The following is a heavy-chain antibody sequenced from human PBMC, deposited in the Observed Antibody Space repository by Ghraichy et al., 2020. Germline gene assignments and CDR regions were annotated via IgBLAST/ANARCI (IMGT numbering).Heavy chain of an antibody. CDR2: ITHSGST. CDR1: GGSFSGYY. Sequence: SQTLSLTCAVYGGSFSGYYWIWIRRTPGKGLEWIGEITHSGSTNYNPSLKSRVTISADMSRNHLSLKLSSVTAADTAVYYCARDYTHWGQGTLVTVSS. D-gene: IGHD4-11*01. V-gene: IGHV4-34*01. CDR3: ARDYTH. J-gene: IGHJ4*02.